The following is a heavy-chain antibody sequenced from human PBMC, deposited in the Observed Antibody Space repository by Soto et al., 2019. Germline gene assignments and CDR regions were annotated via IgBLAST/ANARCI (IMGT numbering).Heavy chain of an antibody. CDR3: ADCSGGSCYGGMDV. Sequence: QVQLQQWGAGLLKPSETLSLTCAVYGGSFSGYYWSWIRQPPGKGLEWRGEINHSGSTNYNPSLKSRVTISVDPSKNQFSLKLSSVTAADTAVYYCADCSGGSCYGGMDVWGQGTTVTVSS. CDR1: GGSFSGYY. J-gene: IGHJ6*02. CDR2: INHSGST. D-gene: IGHD2-15*01. V-gene: IGHV4-34*01.